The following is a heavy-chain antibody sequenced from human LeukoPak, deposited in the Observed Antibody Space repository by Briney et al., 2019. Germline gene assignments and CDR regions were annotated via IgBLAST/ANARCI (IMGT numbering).Heavy chain of an antibody. J-gene: IGHJ3*01. Sequence: PSETLSLSCLVSGASTSSHYWNWIRQSTGEGLEWIGRIYSSGSTKYHPSLKTRVTISLDKSKNQFSLKLTSVTAADTARYYCARGGSSWVVDTLPVWAEGPMVTVSS. V-gene: IGHV4-4*07. CDR1: GASTSSHY. CDR3: ARGGSSWVVDTLPV. CDR2: IYSSGST. D-gene: IGHD6-13*01.